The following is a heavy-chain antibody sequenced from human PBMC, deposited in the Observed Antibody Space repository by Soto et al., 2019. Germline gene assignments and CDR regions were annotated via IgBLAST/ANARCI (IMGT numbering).Heavy chain of an antibody. Sequence: EVQLLEAGGGLVQPGGSLRLSCAASGFTFSSYAMRWVRQAPGKGLEWVSAISGSGGSTYYADSVKGRFTISRDNSKNTLYLQMNSLRAEDTAVYYCASRGSGSYYDYWGQGTLVTVSS. D-gene: IGHD1-26*01. CDR3: ASRGSGSYYDY. J-gene: IGHJ4*02. CDR1: GFTFSSYA. V-gene: IGHV3-23*01. CDR2: ISGSGGST.